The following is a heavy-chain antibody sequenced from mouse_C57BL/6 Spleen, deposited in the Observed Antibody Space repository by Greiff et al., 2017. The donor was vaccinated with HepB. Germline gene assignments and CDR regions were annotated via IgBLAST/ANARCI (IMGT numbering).Heavy chain of an antibody. V-gene: IGHV5-16*01. CDR3: ARGGHWYFDV. CDR2: INYDGSST. CDR1: GFTFSDYY. Sequence: EVQLVESEGGLVQPGSSMKLSCTASGFTFSDYYMAWVRQVPEKGLEWVANINYDGSSTYYLDSLKSRFIISRDNAKNILYLQMSSLKSEDTATYYCARGGHWYFDVWGTGTTVTVSS. J-gene: IGHJ1*03.